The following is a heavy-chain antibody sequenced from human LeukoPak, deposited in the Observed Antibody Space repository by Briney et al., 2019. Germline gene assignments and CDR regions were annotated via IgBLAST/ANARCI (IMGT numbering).Heavy chain of an antibody. Sequence: SETLSLTCTVSGGSISSYYWIWIRQPAGKGLEWIGRIYTSGSTNYNPSLKSRVTMSVDTSKNQFSLKLSSVTAADTAVYYCARVVPAASVARFDPWGQGTLVTVSS. CDR3: ARVVPAASVARFDP. J-gene: IGHJ5*02. D-gene: IGHD2-2*01. V-gene: IGHV4-4*07. CDR1: GGSISSYY. CDR2: IYTSGST.